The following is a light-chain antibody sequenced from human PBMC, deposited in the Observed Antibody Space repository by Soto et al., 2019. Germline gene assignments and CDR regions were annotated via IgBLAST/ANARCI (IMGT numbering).Light chain of an antibody. CDR1: QSVSSSY. J-gene: IGKJ1*01. Sequence: EIVLTQSPGTLSLSPGERATLSCRASQSVSSSYLAWYQQKPGQAPRLLIYGASSRATGIPDRFSGSGSGTDFTLTISRLEPEDFAVYYCQQDGSSRTFGQGTNVDIK. V-gene: IGKV3-20*01. CDR3: QQDGSSRT. CDR2: GAS.